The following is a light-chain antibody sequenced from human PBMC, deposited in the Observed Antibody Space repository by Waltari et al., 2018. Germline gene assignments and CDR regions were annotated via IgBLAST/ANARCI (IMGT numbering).Light chain of an antibody. J-gene: IGKJ2*01. V-gene: IGKV3-15*01. CDR3: QQYNDWPRT. CDR1: QSICTN. CDR2: DAS. Sequence: EIVMTQSPATLSVSPGERATLSCRASQSICTNLAWYRQKPGQPPSLLIYDASTRATDVPARFRGSESGTDFTLTISSLQSEDSAIYYCQQYNDWPRTFGQGTKLEI.